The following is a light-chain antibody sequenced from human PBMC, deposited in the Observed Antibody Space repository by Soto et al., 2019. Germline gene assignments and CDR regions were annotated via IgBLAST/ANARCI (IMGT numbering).Light chain of an antibody. CDR2: EGS. J-gene: IGLJ2*01. V-gene: IGLV2-23*01. CDR3: CSYAATSTLVV. Sequence: QSALTQPASVSGSPGQSITISCTGTSSDVGSYNLVSWYQHHPGKAPKLMIYEGSKRPSGVSNRFSGSKSGNTASLTISGLQAEDEADYYCCSYAATSTLVVFGGGTKVTV. CDR1: SSDVGSYNL.